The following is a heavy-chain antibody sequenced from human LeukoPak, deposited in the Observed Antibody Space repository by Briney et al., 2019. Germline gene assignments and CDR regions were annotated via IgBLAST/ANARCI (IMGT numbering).Heavy chain of an antibody. J-gene: IGHJ4*02. V-gene: IGHV3-15*01. Sequence: GGSLRLSCAASGFTFSNAWMSWVRQAPGKGLEWVGRIKSKTDGGTTDYAAPVKGRFTISRDDSKNTLYLQMNSLKTEDTAVYYCTTDFYYDILTGYSRFDYWGQGTLVTVSS. CDR3: TTDFYYDILTGYSRFDY. CDR2: IKSKTDGGTT. D-gene: IGHD3-9*01. CDR1: GFTFSNAW.